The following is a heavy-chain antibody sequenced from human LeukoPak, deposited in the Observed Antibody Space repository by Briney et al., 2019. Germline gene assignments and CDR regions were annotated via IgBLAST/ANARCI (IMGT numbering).Heavy chain of an antibody. CDR1: VYTFIHYF. V-gene: IGHV1-2*06. D-gene: IGHD7-27*01. CDR2: INSNTGVT. J-gene: IGHJ4*02. CDR3: ARDYSSTSNWELDY. Sequence: GASVKVSCKASVYTFIHYFIHWVRQAPGQGLEWMGRINSNTGVTEYTQKFQGRVTMTRDTSITTVYMELSSLTSDDSAVYYCARDYSSTSNWELDYWGQGTLVTVSS.